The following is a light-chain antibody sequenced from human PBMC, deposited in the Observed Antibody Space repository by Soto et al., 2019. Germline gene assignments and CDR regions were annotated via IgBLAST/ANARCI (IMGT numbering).Light chain of an antibody. CDR2: LSS. Sequence: LVMTQSPLSLPVTPGEPASISCRSSQSLLHRNGHNYLEWYLQKPGQSPQLLIFLSSHRASGVPDRFSGSGSGRDFTLKISGVEAEDVGVYYCMQGLQTPYTFGQGTKLEIK. CDR3: MQGLQTPYT. CDR1: QSLLHRNGHNY. J-gene: IGKJ2*01. V-gene: IGKV2-28*01.